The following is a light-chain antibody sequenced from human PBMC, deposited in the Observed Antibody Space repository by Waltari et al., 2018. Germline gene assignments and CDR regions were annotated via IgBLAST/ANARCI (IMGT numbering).Light chain of an antibody. J-gene: IGLJ1*01. CDR1: NNNVGNQG. V-gene: IGLV10-54*04. CDR3: SAWDISLNVHV. Sequence: QAGLTQPPSVSKGLRQTATLTCTGNNNNVGNQGEAWLQHNQGHPPKLLSYRDMNRPSGISERFSASRSGNTASLTITGLQPEDEADYYCSAWDISLNVHVFGTGTKVTVL. CDR2: RDM.